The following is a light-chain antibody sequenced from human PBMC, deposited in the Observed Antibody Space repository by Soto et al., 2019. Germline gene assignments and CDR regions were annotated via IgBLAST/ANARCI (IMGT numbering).Light chain of an antibody. CDR2: EVS. J-gene: IGLJ1*01. V-gene: IGLV2-8*01. CDR1: SSDVGGYNY. CDR3: SSYAGSNNFV. Sequence: QSVLTQPPSASGSPGQSVTISCTGTSSDVGGYNYVSWYQQHPGKAPKLMIYEVSERPSGVPDRFSGSKSSNTASLTVSGLQAEDEADYYCSSYAGSNNFVCGTGTKAPS.